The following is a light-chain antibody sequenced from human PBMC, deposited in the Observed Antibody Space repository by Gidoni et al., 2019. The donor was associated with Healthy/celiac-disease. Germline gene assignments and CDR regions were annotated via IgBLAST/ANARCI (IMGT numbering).Light chain of an antibody. V-gene: IGKV3-20*01. CDR3: QQYGSSPV. Sequence: ELVLTHSPGTLSLSPGERATLSCRASQSVSSSYLAWYQQKPGQAPRLLIYGASSRATGIPDRFSGSGSGTDFTLTISRLEPEDFAVYYCQQYGSSPVFGPGTKVDIK. CDR2: GAS. J-gene: IGKJ3*01. CDR1: QSVSSSY.